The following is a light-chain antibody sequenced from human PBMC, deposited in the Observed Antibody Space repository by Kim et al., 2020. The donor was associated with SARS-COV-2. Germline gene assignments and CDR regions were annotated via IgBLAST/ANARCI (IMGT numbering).Light chain of an antibody. V-gene: IGLV3-21*04. CDR1: NIESKS. Sequence: PGKTARVTCGGDNIESKSVHCYQQKPGQAPVLVIYYDSDRPSGIPERFSGSNSGNTATLTISRVEGGDEADYYCQVWDSSSDHHCVFGTGTKVTVL. CDR2: YDS. CDR3: QVWDSSSDHHCV. J-gene: IGLJ1*01.